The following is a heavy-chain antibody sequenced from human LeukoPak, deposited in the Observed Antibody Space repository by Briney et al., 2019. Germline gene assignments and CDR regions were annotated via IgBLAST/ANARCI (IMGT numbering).Heavy chain of an antibody. CDR2: ISSSSTYI. J-gene: IGHJ4*02. CDR1: GFSFSNCS. CDR3: ARENIELHSSAFDY. V-gene: IGHV3-21*01. D-gene: IGHD2/OR15-2a*01. Sequence: GGSLRLSCAASGFSFSNCSMNWVRQAPGKGLEWVSSISSSSTYIYYADSLEGRFTISRDNVRDSLYLQMNSLRAEDTAVYYCARENIELHSSAFDYWGQGTLVTVSS.